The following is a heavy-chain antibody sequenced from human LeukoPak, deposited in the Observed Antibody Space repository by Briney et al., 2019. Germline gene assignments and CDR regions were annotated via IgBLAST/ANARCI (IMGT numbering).Heavy chain of an antibody. CDR1: GYSIRSGHS. CDR2: INHSGST. J-gene: IGHJ2*01. CDR3: ARRPYGGSYRYAPYWYFDL. D-gene: IGHD1-26*01. Sequence: SETLSLTCTVSGYSIRSGHSWGWIRQSPGKGLEWIGEINHSGSTNYNPSLKSRVTISVDTSKNQFSLKLSSVTAADTAVYYCARRPYGGSYRYAPYWYFDLWGRGTLVTVSS. V-gene: IGHV4-38-2*02.